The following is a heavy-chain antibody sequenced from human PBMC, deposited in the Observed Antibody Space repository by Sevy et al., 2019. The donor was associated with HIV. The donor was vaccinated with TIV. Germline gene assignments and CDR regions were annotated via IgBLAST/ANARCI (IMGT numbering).Heavy chain of an antibody. CDR1: GFTFSDYY. Sequence: GGSLRLSCAASGFTFSDYYMSWIRQAPGKGLEWVSYISSSGSTIYYADSVKGRFTISRDNAKNSLYLQMNSLGAEDTAVYYCARGYCSSTSCYLVAFDIWGQGTMVTVSS. D-gene: IGHD2-2*01. CDR3: ARGYCSSTSCYLVAFDI. J-gene: IGHJ3*02. V-gene: IGHV3-11*04. CDR2: ISSSGSTI.